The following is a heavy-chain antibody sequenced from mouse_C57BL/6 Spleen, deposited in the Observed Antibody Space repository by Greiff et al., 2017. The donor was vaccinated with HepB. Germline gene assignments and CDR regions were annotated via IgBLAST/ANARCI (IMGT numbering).Heavy chain of an antibody. J-gene: IGHJ4*01. V-gene: IGHV2-4*01. D-gene: IGHD1-1*01. CDR1: GFSLTSYG. CDR3: DKNGYYCGSSYDYAMDY. Sequence: VKLVESGPGLVQPSQSLSITCTVSGFSLTSYGVHWVRQPPGKGLEWLGVIWSGGSTDYNAAFISRLSISKDNSKSQVFFKMNSLQADDTAIYYCDKNGYYCGSSYDYAMDYWGQGTSVTVSS. CDR2: IWSGGST.